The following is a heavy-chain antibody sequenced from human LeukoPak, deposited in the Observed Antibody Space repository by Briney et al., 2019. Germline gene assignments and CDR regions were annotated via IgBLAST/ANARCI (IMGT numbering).Heavy chain of an antibody. CDR2: ISGGGGST. D-gene: IGHD7-27*01. J-gene: IGHJ4*02. CDR1: GFTFSSYA. V-gene: IGHV3-23*01. Sequence: GGSLRLSCAASGFTFSSYAMSWVRQAPGKGLEWVSVISGGGGSTYYADSVTGRFTISRENSKNTLYLRMNSLRAEDTAVYYCARRITGEWRYFDYWGQGTLVTVSS. CDR3: ARRITGEWRYFDY.